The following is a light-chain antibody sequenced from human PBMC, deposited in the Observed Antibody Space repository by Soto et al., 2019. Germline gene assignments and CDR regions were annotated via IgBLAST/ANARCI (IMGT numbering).Light chain of an antibody. V-gene: IGLV1-47*01. CDR1: SSSIGSND. CDR2: RNH. J-gene: IGLJ1*01. CDR3: AAWDDSLSGYV. Sequence: QSLLTQPPSASGTPGQRVTISCSGSSSSIGSNDVYWYQQFPGTAPKLLIYRNHQRPSGVPDRFSGSRSGTSASLAISGLRSEDEADYYCAAWDDSLSGYVFGTGTKVTVL.